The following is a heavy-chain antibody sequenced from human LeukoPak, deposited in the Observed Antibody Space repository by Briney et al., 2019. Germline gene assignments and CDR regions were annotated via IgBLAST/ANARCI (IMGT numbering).Heavy chain of an antibody. V-gene: IGHV1-2*02. CDR3: SREDY. J-gene: IGHJ4*02. CDR1: GYTFTGYY. CDR2: INPNSGGT. Sequence: ASVTVSCTASGYTFTGYYLHWVRQAPGQGLEWVGWINPNSGGTNYAQKFQGRVTMTRDTSITTVYVELSRLRSDDTAVYYCSREDYWGQGTLVTVSS.